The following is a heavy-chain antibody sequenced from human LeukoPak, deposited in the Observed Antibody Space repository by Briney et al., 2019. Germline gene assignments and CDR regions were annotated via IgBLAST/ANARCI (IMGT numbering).Heavy chain of an antibody. D-gene: IGHD2-2*01. CDR3: AKDLRWDIVVVPAAFAYYYMDV. J-gene: IGHJ6*03. Sequence: GGSLRLSCAASGSTFSNAWMSWVRQAPGKGLEWVGRIKSKTDGETTDYAAPVKGRFTISRDDSKNTLYLQMNSLRAEDTAVYYCAKDLRWDIVVVPAAFAYYYMDVWGKGTTVTVSS. V-gene: IGHV3-15*01. CDR2: IKSKTDGETT. CDR1: GSTFSNAW.